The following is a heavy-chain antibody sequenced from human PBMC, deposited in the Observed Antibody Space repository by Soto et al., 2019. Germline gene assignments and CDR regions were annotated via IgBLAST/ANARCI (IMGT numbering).Heavy chain of an antibody. CDR3: ARGTVVVTANFDY. CDR2: IIPIFGTA. J-gene: IGHJ4*02. V-gene: IGHV1-69*13. D-gene: IGHD2-21*02. Sequence: GASVKVSCKASRVTFSKFIVTWVRQAPGLGLEWVGGIIPIFGTANYAQKFQGRVTITADESTSTSYMEVNNLRSEDTAVYYCARGTVVVTANFDYWGQGTLVTVS. CDR1: RVTFSKFI.